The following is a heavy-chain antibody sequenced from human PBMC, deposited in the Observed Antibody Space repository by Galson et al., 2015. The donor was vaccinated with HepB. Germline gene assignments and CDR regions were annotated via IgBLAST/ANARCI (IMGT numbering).Heavy chain of an antibody. Sequence: SVKVSCKASGGTFSSYAISWVRQAPGQGLEWMGGIIPIFGTANYAQKFQGRVTITADESTSTAYMELSSLRSEDTAVYYCARGVTGTVDWFDPWGQGTLVTVSS. J-gene: IGHJ5*02. V-gene: IGHV1-69*13. CDR1: GGTFSSYA. CDR2: IIPIFGTA. CDR3: ARGVTGTVDWFDP. D-gene: IGHD1-20*01.